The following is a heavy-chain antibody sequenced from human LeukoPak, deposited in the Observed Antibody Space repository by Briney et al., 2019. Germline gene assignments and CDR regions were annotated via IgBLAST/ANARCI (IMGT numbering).Heavy chain of an antibody. D-gene: IGHD6-13*01. J-gene: IGHJ4*02. CDR1: GFTFDDYG. CDR2: IKHDGSEK. V-gene: IGHV3-7*01. Sequence: GGSLRLSCAASGFTFDDYGMSWVRQAPGKGLEWVANIKHDGSEKYYVDSVKGRFTISRDNAKNSLYLQMNSPRAEDTAVYYCAKGEAAAGGYWGQGTLVTVSS. CDR3: AKGEAAAGGY.